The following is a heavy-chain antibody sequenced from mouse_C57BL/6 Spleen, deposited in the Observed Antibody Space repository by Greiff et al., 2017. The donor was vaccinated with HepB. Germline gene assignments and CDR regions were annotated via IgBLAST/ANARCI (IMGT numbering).Heavy chain of an antibody. V-gene: IGHV3-6*01. CDR3: ARHSNGAMDY. J-gene: IGHJ4*01. D-gene: IGHD2-5*01. CDR1: GYSITSGYY. CDR2: ISYDGSN. Sequence: ESGPGLVKPSQSLSLTCSVTGYSITSGYYWNWIRQFPGNKLEWLGYISYDGSNNYNPSLKNRISITRDTSKNQFFLKLNSVTTEDTATYYCARHSNGAMDYWGQGTSVTVSS.